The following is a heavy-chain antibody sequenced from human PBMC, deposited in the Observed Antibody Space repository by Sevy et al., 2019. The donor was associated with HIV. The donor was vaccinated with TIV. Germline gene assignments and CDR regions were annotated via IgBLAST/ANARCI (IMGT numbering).Heavy chain of an antibody. V-gene: IGHV3-48*03. Sequence: GGSLRLSCAAPGFIFSSYELNWVRQAPGKGLEWISYISNSGSALYYSDSVKGRFTISRDNAKNSLYLQMNSLRAEDTAVYYCARDLPPSATTVAHFDNWGQGTLVTVSS. CDR3: ARDLPPSATTVAHFDN. D-gene: IGHD4-4*01. CDR2: ISNSGSAL. J-gene: IGHJ4*02. CDR1: GFIFSSYE.